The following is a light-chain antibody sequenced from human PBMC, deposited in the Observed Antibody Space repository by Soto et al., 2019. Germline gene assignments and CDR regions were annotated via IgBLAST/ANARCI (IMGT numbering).Light chain of an antibody. J-gene: IGLJ2*01. CDR3: SSYTTNSHVV. V-gene: IGLV2-14*02. CDR2: EVN. Sequence: QSALTQPASVSGSPGQSITISCTGTSNDVGSYNLVSWYQQHPGKAPQLMIYEVNNRPSGVSNRFSGSKSGNTASLTISGLQAEDEADYYCSSYTTNSHVVFSGGTKLTVL. CDR1: SNDVGSYNL.